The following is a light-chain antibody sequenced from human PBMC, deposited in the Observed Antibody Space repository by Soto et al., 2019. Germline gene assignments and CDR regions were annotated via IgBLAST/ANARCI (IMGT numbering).Light chain of an antibody. J-gene: IGKJ4*01. CDR2: GAS. Sequence: DIDITQSPSSLSASLGDRVTLSCRASQSISTYLNWYQQKPGKAPNLLIYGASNLQSGVPSRFSGGGSGTDFTLTISSLQPEDFGTYYCQQSYSTPVTFGGGTKVDI. V-gene: IGKV1-39*01. CDR1: QSISTY. CDR3: QQSYSTPVT.